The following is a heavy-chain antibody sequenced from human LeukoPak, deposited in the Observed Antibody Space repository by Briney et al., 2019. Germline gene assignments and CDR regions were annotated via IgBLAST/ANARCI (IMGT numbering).Heavy chain of an antibody. D-gene: IGHD3-10*01. Sequence: GGSLRLSCAASGFTFSSYGMHWVRQAPGKGLEWVAVIWYDGSNKYYADSVKGRFTISRDNSKNTLYLQMNSLRAEDTAVYYCARDRITMVRGVKGRYFDYWGQGTLVTVSS. J-gene: IGHJ4*02. CDR1: GFTFSSYG. CDR2: IWYDGSNK. CDR3: ARDRITMVRGVKGRYFDY. V-gene: IGHV3-30*19.